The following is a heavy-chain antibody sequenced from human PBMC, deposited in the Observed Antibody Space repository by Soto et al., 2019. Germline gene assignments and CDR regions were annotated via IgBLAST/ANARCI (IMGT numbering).Heavy chain of an antibody. D-gene: IGHD4-17*01. CDR1: GGSFSSSNYY. Sequence: SETLSLTCTVSGGSFSSSNYYWGWIRQPPGKGLEWIGNIFYGGGSGVAYYSPSLKSRVTISVDTSKNQFSLNMRSLTAADTAVYFCPRRGGGESLFDSWGKGKLVTVS. CDR2: IFYGGGSGVA. J-gene: IGHJ4*02. V-gene: IGHV4-39*01. CDR3: PRRGGGESLFDS.